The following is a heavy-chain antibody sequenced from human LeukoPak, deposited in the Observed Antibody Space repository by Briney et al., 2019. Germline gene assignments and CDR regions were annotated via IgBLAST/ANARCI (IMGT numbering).Heavy chain of an antibody. Sequence: GGSLRLSCAAPGFTFSSYAMHWVRQAPGKGLEWVAVISDDGSDKYYADSVKGRFIISRDNSKNKVYLQMNSLRTEDTALYYCATSSLYHYDTSGYCYDYWGQGNRVTVSS. CDR2: ISDDGSDK. CDR1: GFTFSSYA. D-gene: IGHD3-22*01. J-gene: IGHJ4*02. CDR3: ATSSLYHYDTSGYCYDY. V-gene: IGHV3-30*04.